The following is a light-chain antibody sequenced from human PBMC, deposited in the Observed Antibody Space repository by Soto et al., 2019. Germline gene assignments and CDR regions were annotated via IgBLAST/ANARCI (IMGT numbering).Light chain of an antibody. CDR1: SSDVGAYNW. Sequence: QSVRTQPASVSGAPGQSITISCTGNSSDVGAYNWVAWYQQHPGKAPKLMICDVNNRPSGVSNRFSGSKSGNTASLTISGLQAEDEADYYCSSYTSSSTLYVFGTGTKVTVL. CDR3: SSYTSSSTLYV. J-gene: IGLJ1*01. CDR2: DVN. V-gene: IGLV2-14*03.